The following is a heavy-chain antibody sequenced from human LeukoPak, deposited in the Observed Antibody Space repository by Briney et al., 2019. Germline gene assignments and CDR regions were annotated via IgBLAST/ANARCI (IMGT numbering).Heavy chain of an antibody. Sequence: SETLSLTCTVSGGSISSYYWSWVRQPPGKGLEWIGEFYHGGNTNYNPSLKSRVSISVDKSKNQFSLKLSSVTAADTAVYYCARDRDCSSTSCYAPGGRNWYFDLWGRGTLVTVSS. CDR1: GGSISSYY. J-gene: IGHJ2*01. CDR3: ARDRDCSSTSCYAPGGRNWYFDL. V-gene: IGHV4-59*12. D-gene: IGHD2-2*01. CDR2: FYHGGNT.